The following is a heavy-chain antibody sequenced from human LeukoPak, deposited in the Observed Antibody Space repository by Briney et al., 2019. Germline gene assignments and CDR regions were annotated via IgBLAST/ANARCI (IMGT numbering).Heavy chain of an antibody. D-gene: IGHD2-21*02. CDR1: GFTFSSYG. CDR3: AKGGLHNVVVTALDY. J-gene: IGHJ4*02. CDR2: ISYDGSNK. V-gene: IGHV3-30*18. Sequence: GGSLRLSCAASGFTFSSYGMHWVRQAPGKGLEWVAVISYDGSNKYYADSVKGRFTISRDNSKNTLYLQMNSLRAEDTAVYYCAKGGLHNVVVTALDYWGQGTLVTVSS.